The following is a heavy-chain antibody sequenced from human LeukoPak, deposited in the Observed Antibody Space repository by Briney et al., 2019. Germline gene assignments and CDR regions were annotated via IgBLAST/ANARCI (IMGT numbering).Heavy chain of an antibody. D-gene: IGHD1-26*01. CDR3: AKERERVIDY. CDR1: GFQFDDYS. V-gene: IGHV3-43*01. J-gene: IGHJ4*02. CDR2: ITWDGGST. Sequence: GGSLRRSCAASGFQFDDYSMHWVRQVPGKGLEWVSLITWDGGSTFYADSVKGRFTISRDNSKNSLYLQMNSLTTEDTALYFCAKERERVIDYWGQGTLVTVSS.